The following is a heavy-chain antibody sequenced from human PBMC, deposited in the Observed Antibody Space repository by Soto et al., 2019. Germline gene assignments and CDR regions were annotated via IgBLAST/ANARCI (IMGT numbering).Heavy chain of an antibody. CDR2: INPNSGGT. CDR1: GYTITGYY. Sequence: ASVKVSFTASGYTITGYYMHCVREAPGQGLEWMGWINPNSGGTNYAQKFQGWVTMTRDTSISTAYMELSRLRSDDTAVYYCARGTRGGLLHGYWGQGTLVTVSS. V-gene: IGHV1-2*04. CDR3: ARGTRGGLLHGY. J-gene: IGHJ4*02. D-gene: IGHD3-22*01.